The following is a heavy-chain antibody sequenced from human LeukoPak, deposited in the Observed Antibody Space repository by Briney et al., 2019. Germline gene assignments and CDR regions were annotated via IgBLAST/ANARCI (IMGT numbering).Heavy chain of an antibody. D-gene: IGHD3-16*01. J-gene: IGHJ6*03. CDR1: GGSISSSSYY. V-gene: IGHV4-39*07. CDR2: IYYTGST. CDR3: ARETSQKGAHYMDV. Sequence: PSETLSLTCTVSGGSISSSSYYWGWIRQPPGKGLEWIGSIYYTGSTYYNPSLKSRVTISVDTSKNQFSLKLSSVTAADTAVYYCARETSQKGAHYMDVWGKGTTVTISS.